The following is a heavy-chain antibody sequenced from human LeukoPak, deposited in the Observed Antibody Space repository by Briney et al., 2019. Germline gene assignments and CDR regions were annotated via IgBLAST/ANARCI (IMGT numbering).Heavy chain of an antibody. D-gene: IGHD2-8*01. CDR2: IGGAET. CDR3: AKDSWSHNGIYDPFDI. CDR1: GFTFSVFA. V-gene: IGHV3-23*01. Sequence: GGSLRLSCAASGFTFSVFAMSWVRQAPGKGPEWVSVIGGAETYYTDSVKGRFIISRDNSKNTVSLQMNSLRPEDTAVYYCAKDSWSHNGIYDPFDIWGQGTVVTVSS. J-gene: IGHJ3*02.